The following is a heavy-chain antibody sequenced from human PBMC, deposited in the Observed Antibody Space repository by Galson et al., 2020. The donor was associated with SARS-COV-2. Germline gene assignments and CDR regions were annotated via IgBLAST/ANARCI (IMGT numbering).Heavy chain of an antibody. Sequence: GESLKISCAASGFTFKSHWMDWVRQVPGKGLEWVSHINIDGSVTRYADSVKGRFTISRDNAEDTLYLQMNSLRVEDTAVYYGVRGGAFGTRELDFWGQGTRVTVSS. CDR2: INIDGSVT. J-gene: IGHJ4*02. CDR1: GFTFKSHW. CDR3: VRGGAFGTRELDF. D-gene: IGHD3-3*02. V-gene: IGHV3-74*01.